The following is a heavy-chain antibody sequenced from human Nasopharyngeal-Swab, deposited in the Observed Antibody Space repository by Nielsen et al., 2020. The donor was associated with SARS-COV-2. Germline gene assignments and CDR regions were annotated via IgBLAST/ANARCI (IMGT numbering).Heavy chain of an antibody. D-gene: IGHD1-1*01. CDR3: ATGREHYYYYMDV. V-gene: IGHV5-51*01. CDR1: GYSFTSYC. Sequence: GGSLRLSCKGSGYSFTSYCIGWVRQMPGKGLEWMGIIYPGDSDTRYSPSFQGQVTISADKSISTAYLQWSSLKASDTAMYYCATGREHYYYYMDVWGKGTTVTVSS. J-gene: IGHJ6*03. CDR2: IYPGDSDT.